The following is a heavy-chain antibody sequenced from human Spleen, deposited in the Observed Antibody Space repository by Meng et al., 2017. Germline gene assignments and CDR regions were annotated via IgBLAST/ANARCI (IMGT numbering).Heavy chain of an antibody. V-gene: IGHV5-51*01. Sequence: GESLKISCKGSGYSFTNYWIAWVRQMPGKGLEWMGIIYPGDSNTKYSPSFQGHVTISVDKSISTAYLQWSSLKASDTAMYYCTRRDDYYDREFDPWGQGTLVTVSS. CDR2: IYPGDSNT. CDR1: GYSFTNYW. J-gene: IGHJ5*02. D-gene: IGHD3-22*01. CDR3: TRRDDYYDREFDP.